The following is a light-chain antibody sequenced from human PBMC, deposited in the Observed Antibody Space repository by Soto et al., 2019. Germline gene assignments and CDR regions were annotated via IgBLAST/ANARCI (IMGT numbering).Light chain of an antibody. CDR1: QSVSTY. Sequence: EIVLTQSPATLSLSPGERATLSCRASQSVSTYLAWYQQKPGQAPRLLIYDASNRATGIPARFSGSGSGTDFTLTISSLEPEDFAVYYCQQRSNWPPYTFGQETKLDLK. J-gene: IGKJ2*01. V-gene: IGKV3-11*01. CDR2: DAS. CDR3: QQRSNWPPYT.